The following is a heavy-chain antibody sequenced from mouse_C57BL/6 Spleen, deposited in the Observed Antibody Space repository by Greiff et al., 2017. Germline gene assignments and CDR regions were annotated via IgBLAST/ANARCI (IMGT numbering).Heavy chain of an antibody. Sequence: QVQLQQSGAELVRPGTSVKMSCKASGYTFTNYWIGWAKQRPGHGLEWIGDIYPGGGYTNYNAKFKGKATLTADKSSSTAYMQFSSLTSEDSAIYYDARSPTSVVAGGEDFDVWGTGTTVTVSS. CDR1: GYTFTNYW. CDR2: IYPGGGYT. V-gene: IGHV1-63*01. CDR3: ARSPTSVVAGGEDFDV. J-gene: IGHJ1*03. D-gene: IGHD1-1*01.